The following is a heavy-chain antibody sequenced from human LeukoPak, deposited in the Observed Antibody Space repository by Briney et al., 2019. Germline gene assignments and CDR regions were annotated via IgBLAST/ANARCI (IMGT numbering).Heavy chain of an antibody. CDR3: ARGWGPYYDILTGYYLDY. Sequence: SETLSLTCTVSGGSISSYYWGWIRQPPGKGLEWIGYIYYSGSTNYNPSLKSRVTISVDTSKNQFSLKLSSVTAADTAVYYCARGWGPYYDILTGYYLDYWGQGTLVTVSS. D-gene: IGHD3-9*01. V-gene: IGHV4-59*01. CDR1: GGSISSYY. J-gene: IGHJ4*02. CDR2: IYYSGST.